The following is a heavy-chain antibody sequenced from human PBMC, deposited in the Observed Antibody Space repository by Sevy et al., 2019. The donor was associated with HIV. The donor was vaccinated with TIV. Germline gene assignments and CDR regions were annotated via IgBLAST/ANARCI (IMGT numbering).Heavy chain of an antibody. V-gene: IGHV3-7*01. CDR2: IKGDGSDK. CDR1: EFTFSKYW. J-gene: IGHJ4*02. CDR3: VRGGGACDY. D-gene: IGHD2-21*02. Sequence: GGSLRLSCAASEFTFSKYWMGWVRQAPGKGPVWVANIKGDGSDKYYLDSVKGRFTISRDNAKSSLYLRMNSLRDEDTATYYCVRGGGACDYWGQGTLVTVSS.